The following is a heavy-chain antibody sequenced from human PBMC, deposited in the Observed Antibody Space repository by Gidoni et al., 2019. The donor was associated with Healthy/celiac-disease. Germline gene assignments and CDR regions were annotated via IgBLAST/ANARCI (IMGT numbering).Heavy chain of an antibody. Sequence: EVQLVESGGGLVKPGGYLRLACEASGVTFSNAWMSWVRQAPGKGLEWVGRIKSKTDCWTTDYASPVKGRFTISIYDAKNTLYLQMNSLKTDDTAVYYWTTDLDEEQLDGMDVWGQGTTVTVSS. CDR1: GVTFSNAW. CDR3: TTDLDEEQLDGMDV. V-gene: IGHV3-15*01. CDR2: IKSKTDCWTT. D-gene: IGHD6-6*01. J-gene: IGHJ6*02.